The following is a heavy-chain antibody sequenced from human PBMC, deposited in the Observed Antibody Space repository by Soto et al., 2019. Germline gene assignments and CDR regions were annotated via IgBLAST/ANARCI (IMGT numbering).Heavy chain of an antibody. D-gene: IGHD4-17*01. J-gene: IGHJ4*02. Sequence: ASAKVSCKASGGTFSRYAISWVRQAPGQGLEWMGVIIPIFGTANYAQKFQGRVTITAEESTSTAYMELSSLRSDDTAVYYCARDPKDYGGNFYYFDYWGQGTLVNVSS. CDR3: ARDPKDYGGNFYYFDY. CDR1: GGTFSRYA. V-gene: IGHV1-69*13. CDR2: IIPIFGTA.